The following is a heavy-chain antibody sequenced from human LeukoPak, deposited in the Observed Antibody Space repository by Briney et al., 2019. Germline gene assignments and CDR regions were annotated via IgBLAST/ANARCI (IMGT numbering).Heavy chain of an antibody. J-gene: IGHJ4*02. CDR2: IGGSGDST. Sequence: GGSLRLSCAASGFTFSSYAMSWVRQAPGKGLEWVSAIGGSGDSTFYADSVKGRFTISRDNSKNTLFLQMNTLRNDDTAVYYCARGSLGSSWSSDCCPLDYWGQGTLVTVSS. CDR1: GFTFSSYA. CDR3: ARGSLGSSWSSDCCPLDY. V-gene: IGHV3-23*01. D-gene: IGHD2-2*01.